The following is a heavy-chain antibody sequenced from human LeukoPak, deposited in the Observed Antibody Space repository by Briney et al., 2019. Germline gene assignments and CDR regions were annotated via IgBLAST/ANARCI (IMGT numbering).Heavy chain of an antibody. CDR1: GYTFTSYY. CDR3: AREGITTTSVGSGSAFDI. V-gene: IGHV1-46*01. CDR2: INPSGGST. J-gene: IGHJ3*02. D-gene: IGHD3-22*01. Sequence: GASVKVSCKASGYTFTSYYMHWVRQAPGQGLEWMGIINPSGGSTSYAQKSQGRVTMTRDTSTSTVYMELSSLRSEDTAVYYCAREGITTTSVGSGSAFDIWGQGTMVTVSS.